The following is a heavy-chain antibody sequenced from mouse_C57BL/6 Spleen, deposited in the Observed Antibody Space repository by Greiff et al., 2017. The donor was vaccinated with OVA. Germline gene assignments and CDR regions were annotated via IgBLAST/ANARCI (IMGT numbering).Heavy chain of an antibody. V-gene: IGHV1-82*01. Sequence: QVQLKQSGPELVKPGASVKISCKASGYAFSSSWMNWVKQRPGKGLEWIGRIYPGDGDTNYNGKFKGKATLTADKSSSTAYMQLSSLTSEDSAVYFCAGIYDGYYYAMDYWGQGTSVTVSS. CDR2: IYPGDGDT. J-gene: IGHJ4*01. CDR3: AGIYDGYYYAMDY. CDR1: GYAFSSSW. D-gene: IGHD2-3*01.